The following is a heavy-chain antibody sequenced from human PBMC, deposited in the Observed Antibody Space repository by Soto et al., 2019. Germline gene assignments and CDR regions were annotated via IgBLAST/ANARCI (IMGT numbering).Heavy chain of an antibody. V-gene: IGHV1-69*13. CDR1: GGTFSSYA. CDR2: IIPIFGTE. Sequence: ASVKVSCKASGGTFSSYAISWVRQAPGQGLEWMGGIIPIFGTENYAQKFQGRVTITADESTSTAYMELSSLRYEDTAVYYCARDRYYDILTGYYRLDYWGQGTLVTVSS. D-gene: IGHD3-9*01. J-gene: IGHJ4*02. CDR3: ARDRYYDILTGYYRLDY.